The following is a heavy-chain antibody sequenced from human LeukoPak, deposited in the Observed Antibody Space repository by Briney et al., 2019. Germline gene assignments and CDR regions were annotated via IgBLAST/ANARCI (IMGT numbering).Heavy chain of an antibody. Sequence: PGGSLRLSCAASGFTFSSFSMNWVRQAPGKGLEWVSSISVSSSSLYYADSVKGRFTISRDNAKNSLYLQMNSLRAEDTAVYYCARVWFGEWNYYYYYMDVWGKGTTVTVSS. CDR1: GFTFSSFS. CDR2: ISVSSSSL. V-gene: IGHV3-21*01. J-gene: IGHJ6*03. D-gene: IGHD3-10*01. CDR3: ARVWFGEWNYYYYYMDV.